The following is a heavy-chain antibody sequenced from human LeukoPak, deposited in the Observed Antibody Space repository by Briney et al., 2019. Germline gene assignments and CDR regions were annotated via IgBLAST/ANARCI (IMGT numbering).Heavy chain of an antibody. CDR3: AKTRYYDSSGYYYQAFDI. CDR2: ISGSGGST. J-gene: IGHJ3*02. D-gene: IGHD3-22*01. CDR1: GFTFSSYA. V-gene: IGHV3-23*01. Sequence: PGGSLRLSCAASGFTFSSYAMSWVRQAPGKGLEWVSAISGSGGSTYYADSVKGRFTISRDNSKNTLYLQMNSLRAEDTAVYYCAKTRYYDSSGYYYQAFDIWGQGTMVTVSS.